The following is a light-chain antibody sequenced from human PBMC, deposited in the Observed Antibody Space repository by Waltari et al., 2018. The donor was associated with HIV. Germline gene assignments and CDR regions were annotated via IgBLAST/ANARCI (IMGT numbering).Light chain of an antibody. J-gene: IGLJ2*01. CDR1: SSDVGSYNL. CDR3: CSYAGSSTPVV. V-gene: IGLV2-23*02. CDR2: VVS. Sequence: QSALTQPASVSGSPGQSITISCTGTSSDVGSYNLVSWYQQHPGKAHKLMIYVVSKRPSGVSNRFAGSKSGNTASLTISGLQAEDEADYYCCSYAGSSTPVVFGGGTKLTVL.